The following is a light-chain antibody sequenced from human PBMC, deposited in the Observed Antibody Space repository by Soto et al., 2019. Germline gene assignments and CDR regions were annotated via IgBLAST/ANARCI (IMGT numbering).Light chain of an antibody. V-gene: IGLV2-14*01. CDR3: SSYGGSNTFV. CDR1: NSDIGSYNY. CDR2: EVS. J-gene: IGLJ1*01. Sequence: QSVLTQPASVSGSSGQSITISCSGTNSDIGSYNYVSWYLQHPGKAPKLIVFEVSNRPSGISDRFSGSKSGNTAYLTISGLQTEDEADYYCSSYGGSNTFVFGTGTKVT.